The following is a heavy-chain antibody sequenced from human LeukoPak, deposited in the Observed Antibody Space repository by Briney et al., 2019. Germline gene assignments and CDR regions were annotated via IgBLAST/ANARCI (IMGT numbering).Heavy chain of an antibody. CDR2: ISAYKGST. J-gene: IGHJ5*02. V-gene: IGHV1-18*01. D-gene: IGHD5-18*01. CDR1: GYTLITCG. CDR3: ARDGRYRYWFDP. Sequence: ASVKVSCKASGYTLITCGVTWVRQAPGQGLEWMGWISAYKGSTDYAQKLQGRVTMTRDTSISTAYMELSRLRSDDTAVYYCARDGRYRYWFDPWGQGTLVTVSS.